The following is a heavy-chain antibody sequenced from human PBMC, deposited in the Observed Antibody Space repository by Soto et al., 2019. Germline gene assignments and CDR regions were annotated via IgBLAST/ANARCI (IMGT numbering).Heavy chain of an antibody. CDR2: IWYDGSNK. D-gene: IGHD6-6*01. V-gene: IGHV3-33*01. CDR3: ARDRQLVIGTLVYFDC. J-gene: IGHJ4*02. Sequence: GGSLRLSCAASGFTFSSYGMHWVRQAPGKGLEWVAVIWYDGSNKYYADSVKGRFTISRDNSKNTLYLQMNSLRAEDTAVYYCARDRQLVIGTLVYFDCWGQGVLVTVSS. CDR1: GFTFSSYG.